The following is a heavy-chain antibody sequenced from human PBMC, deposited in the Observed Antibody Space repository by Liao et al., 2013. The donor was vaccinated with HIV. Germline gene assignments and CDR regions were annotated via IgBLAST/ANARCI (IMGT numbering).Heavy chain of an antibody. CDR3: ARSDVVPTATGYLQLVTYP. CDR2: AYYSGST. CDR1: GDSISSYY. J-gene: IGHJ5*02. D-gene: IGHD2-2*01. Sequence: QVQLQESGPGLVKPSETLSLTCTVSGDSISSYYWSWIRQPPGKGLEWIGYAYYSGSTNYNPSLKSRVTISVDTSKNQFSLKLSSVTAADTAVYYCARSDVVPTATGYLQLVTYPWGQGNPGHRLL. V-gene: IGHV4-59*01.